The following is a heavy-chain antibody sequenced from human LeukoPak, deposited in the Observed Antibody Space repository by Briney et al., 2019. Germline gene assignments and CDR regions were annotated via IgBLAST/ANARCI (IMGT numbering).Heavy chain of an antibody. Sequence: SETLSLTCTVSGGSISSHYWSWIRQPPGKGLEWIGYIYYSGSTNYNPSLKSRVTISVDTSKNQFSLKLSSVTAADTAVYYCARGTSLDFWSGYYTGIEFDYWGQGTLVTVSS. D-gene: IGHD3-3*01. CDR2: IYYSGST. CDR1: GGSISSHY. V-gene: IGHV4-59*11. J-gene: IGHJ4*02. CDR3: ARGTSLDFWSGYYTGIEFDY.